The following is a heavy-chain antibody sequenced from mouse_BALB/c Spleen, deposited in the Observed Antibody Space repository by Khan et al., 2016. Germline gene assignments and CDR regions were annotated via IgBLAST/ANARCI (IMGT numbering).Heavy chain of an antibody. CDR1: GYTFSSYW. J-gene: IGHJ4*01. CDR2: ILPGSGST. V-gene: IGHV1-9*01. CDR3: ARSKYGNAMNY. Sequence: VRLQQSGAELMKPGASVKISCKATGYTFSSYWIEWVKQRPGHGLEWIGAILPGSGSTNYNEKFTGKATFTADTSSNTAYMQLSSLTSEDSAVYYCARSKYGNAMNYRSQGTSVTVSS. D-gene: IGHD2-10*02.